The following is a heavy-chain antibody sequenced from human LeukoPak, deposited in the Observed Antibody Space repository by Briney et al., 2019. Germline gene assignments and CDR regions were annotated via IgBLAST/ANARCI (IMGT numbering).Heavy chain of an antibody. D-gene: IGHD6-19*01. CDR1: GFTFDDYA. V-gene: IGHV3-9*01. J-gene: IGHJ4*02. Sequence: PGRSLRLSCAASGFTFDDYAMHWVRQDPGKGLEWVSGISWNSGSIGYADSVKGRFTISRDNAKNSLYLQMNSLRAEDTALYYCAKGDLAVAGPFDYWGQGTLVTVSS. CDR3: AKGDLAVAGPFDY. CDR2: ISWNSGSI.